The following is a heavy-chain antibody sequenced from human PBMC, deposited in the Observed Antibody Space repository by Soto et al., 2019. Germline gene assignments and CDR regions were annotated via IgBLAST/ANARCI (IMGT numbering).Heavy chain of an antibody. Sequence: SETLSLTCTVSGGSISSYYWSWIRQPPGKGLEWIGYIYYSGSTNYNPSLKSRVTISVDTSKNQFSLKLSSVTAADTAVYYCARLGDTAMVAIFFDYWGKGTLVTVSS. D-gene: IGHD5-18*01. CDR2: IYYSGST. V-gene: IGHV4-59*01. CDR3: ARLGDTAMVAIFFDY. CDR1: GGSISSYY. J-gene: IGHJ4*02.